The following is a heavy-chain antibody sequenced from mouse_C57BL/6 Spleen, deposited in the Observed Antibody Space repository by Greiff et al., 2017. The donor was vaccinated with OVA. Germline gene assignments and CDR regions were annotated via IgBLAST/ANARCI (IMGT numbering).Heavy chain of an antibody. J-gene: IGHJ4*01. CDR1: GYTFTSYW. CDR2: IDPSDSYT. CDR3: ASSPRAMDY. V-gene: IGHV1-50*01. Sequence: VQLQQPGAELVKPGASVKLSCKASGYTFTSYWMQWVKQRPGQGLEWIGEIDPSDSYTNYNQKIKGKATLTVDTSSSTAYMQLSSLTSEDSAVYYCASSPRAMDYWGQGTSVTVSS.